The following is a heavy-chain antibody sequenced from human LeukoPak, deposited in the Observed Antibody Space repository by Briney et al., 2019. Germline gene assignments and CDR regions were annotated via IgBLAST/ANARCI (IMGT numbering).Heavy chain of an antibody. V-gene: IGHV3-21*01. CDR3: ASSNYDFWSGLYHYYYYYMDV. J-gene: IGHJ6*03. CDR2: VSSSSSYI. Sequence: GGSLRLSCAASGFTFSSYSMNWVRQAPGKGLEWVSSVSSSSSYIYYADSVKGRFTISRDNAKNSLYLQMNSLRAEDTAVYYCASSNYDFWSGLYHYYYYYMDVWGKGTTVTVSS. D-gene: IGHD3-3*01. CDR1: GFTFSSYS.